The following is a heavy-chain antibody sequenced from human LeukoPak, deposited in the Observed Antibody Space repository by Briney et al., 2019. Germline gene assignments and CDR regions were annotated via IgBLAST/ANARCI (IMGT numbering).Heavy chain of an antibody. Sequence: GGSLRLSCAAPGFTFSSYAMSWVAQAPGKGLEWVSAISGSGGSTYYADSVKGRFTISRDNSKNTLYLQMNSLRAEDTAVYYCAMTTFGFRSAVAPFDYWCQGTLVTVSS. J-gene: IGHJ4*02. D-gene: IGHD6-19*01. V-gene: IGHV3-23*01. CDR3: AMTTFGFRSAVAPFDY. CDR1: GFTFSSYA. CDR2: ISGSGGST.